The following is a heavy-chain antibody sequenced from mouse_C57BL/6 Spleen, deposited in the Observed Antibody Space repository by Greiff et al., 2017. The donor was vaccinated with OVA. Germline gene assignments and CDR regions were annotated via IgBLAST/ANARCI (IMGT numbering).Heavy chain of an antibody. CDR3: ARGPDYSSSCALDD. CDR2: IDPADSYT. V-gene: IGHV1-50*01. D-gene: IGHD1-1*01. CDR1: GYTFTSYW. Sequence: QVQLQQPGAELVKPGASVKLSCKASGYTFTSYWMQWVKQRPGQGLEWIGEIDPADSYTNYNQKFKGKATLTVDTSSSTAYMQLSSLTSEDSAVYYCARGPDYSSSCALDDWGKGTTVTVSS. J-gene: IGHJ4*01.